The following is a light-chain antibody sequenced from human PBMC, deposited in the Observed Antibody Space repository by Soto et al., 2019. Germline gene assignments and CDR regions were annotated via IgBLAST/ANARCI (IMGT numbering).Light chain of an antibody. CDR3: QQYESSWT. J-gene: IGKJ1*01. CDR1: QSISSTF. Sequence: EIVLTQSPGTLSLSPGERATLSCRASQSISSTFLAWYQHKPGQAPKVVMYGASRRAPGIPDRFSASGSGTDFTLTISSLEPEDFAVYYCQQYESSWTFGQGTKVEMK. V-gene: IGKV3-20*01. CDR2: GAS.